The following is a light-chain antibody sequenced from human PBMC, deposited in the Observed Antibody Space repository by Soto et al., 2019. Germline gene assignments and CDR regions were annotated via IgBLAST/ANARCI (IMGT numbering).Light chain of an antibody. J-gene: IGKJ1*01. CDR1: QSVGSDY. CDR2: GAS. V-gene: IGKV3-20*01. Sequence: EVVVTQSRGTLSLSPGGSSTLSCMALQSVGSDYLAWYQQEPGQAPRLLIYGASNRATGIPDRLSGSGSGTDFTLTISRLEPEDFPVYYCQQYGSSGTFGQGTKVDIK. CDR3: QQYGSSGT.